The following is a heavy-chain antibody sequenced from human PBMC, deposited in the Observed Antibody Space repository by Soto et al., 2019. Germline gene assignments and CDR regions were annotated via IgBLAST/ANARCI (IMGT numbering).Heavy chain of an antibody. V-gene: IGHV3-15*07. CDR2: IKSKTDGGTT. CDR3: TTELGEYYDFWSGHP. J-gene: IGHJ4*02. D-gene: IGHD3-3*01. Sequence: EVQLVESGGGLVKPGGSLRLSCAASGFTFSNAWMNWVRQAPGKGLEWVGRIKSKTDGGTTDYAAPVKGRFTISRDDSKNTLYLQMNSLKTEDTAVYYCTTELGEYYDFWSGHPWGQGTLVTVSS. CDR1: GFTFSNAW.